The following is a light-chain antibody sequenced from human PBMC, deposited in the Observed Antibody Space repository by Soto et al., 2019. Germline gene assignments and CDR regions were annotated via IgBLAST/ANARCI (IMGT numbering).Light chain of an antibody. CDR3: QLYGTSPKT. J-gene: IGKJ1*01. V-gene: IGKV3-20*01. CDR2: GAS. Sequence: EIVLTQSPGTLSLSPGERATLSCRASETVAGSYLAWYQQKPGQAPRLLIHGASTRATGIADRFSGSGSGTDFTLTISRLEPEDFAVYYCQLYGTSPKTFRQGTKVDIK. CDR1: ETVAGSY.